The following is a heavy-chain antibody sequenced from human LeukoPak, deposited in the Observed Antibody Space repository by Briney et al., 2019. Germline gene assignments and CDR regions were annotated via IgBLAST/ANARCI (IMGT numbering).Heavy chain of an antibody. Sequence: GGSLRLSCEASGFLFRSSAMLWVRQAPGKGLEWVSSISSSSSFVYYADSVRGRFTISRDNAKNSLYLQMNSLRAEDTAVYYCARAKQWLDDAFDVWGQGTMVTVSS. CDR1: GFLFRSSA. D-gene: IGHD6-19*01. CDR3: ARAKQWLDDAFDV. J-gene: IGHJ3*01. V-gene: IGHV3-21*01. CDR2: ISSSSSFV.